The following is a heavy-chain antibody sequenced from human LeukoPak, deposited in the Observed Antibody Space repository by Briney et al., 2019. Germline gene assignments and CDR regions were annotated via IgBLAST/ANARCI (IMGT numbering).Heavy chain of an antibody. D-gene: IGHD1-26*01. CDR3: AEESGGGAYYFDY. Sequence: GASVKVSCKASGGTFSRYAISWVRQAPGQGLEWMGGIIPIFGTANYAQKFQGRITITADESTNTAYMELSSLRSEDTAVYYCAEESGGGAYYFDYWGQGTLVTVSS. CDR2: IIPIFGTA. V-gene: IGHV1-69*13. CDR1: GGTFSRYA. J-gene: IGHJ4*02.